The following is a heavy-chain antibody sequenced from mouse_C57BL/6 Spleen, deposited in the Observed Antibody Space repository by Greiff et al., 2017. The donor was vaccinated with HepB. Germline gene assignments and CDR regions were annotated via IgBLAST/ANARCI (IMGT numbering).Heavy chain of an antibody. J-gene: IGHJ4*01. V-gene: IGHV1-82*01. CDR2: IYPGDGDT. Sequence: VQLQQSGPELVKPGASVKISCKASGYAFSSSWMNWVKQRPGKGLEWIGRIYPGDGDTNYNGKFKGKATLTADKSSSTAYMQLSSLTAEDSAVYLCARGAMDYWGQRTSVTVSS. CDR3: ARGAMDY. CDR1: GYAFSSSW.